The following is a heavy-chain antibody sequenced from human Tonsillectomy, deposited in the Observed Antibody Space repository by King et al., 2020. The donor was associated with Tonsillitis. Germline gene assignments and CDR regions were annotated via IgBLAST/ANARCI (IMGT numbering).Heavy chain of an antibody. D-gene: IGHD3-22*01. V-gene: IGHV4-34*01. CDR2: INHGGST. CDR3: SRRLGYFDTSAYHFDY. Sequence: VQLQQWGAGLLKPSETLSLTCAVYGGSFSGYYWNWIRQPPGKGLEWIGEINHGGSTNYNPSLKSRVTISVDTSKNQTSLKLNSVTAADTAVYYCSRRLGYFDTSAYHFDYWGQGTLVTVSS. CDR1: GGSFSGYY. J-gene: IGHJ4*02.